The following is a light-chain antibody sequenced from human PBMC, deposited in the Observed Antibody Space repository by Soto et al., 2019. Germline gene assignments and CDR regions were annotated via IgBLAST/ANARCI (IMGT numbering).Light chain of an antibody. V-gene: IGKV1-9*01. J-gene: IGKJ1*01. CDR2: AAS. CDR1: QGISSY. Sequence: IQLTQSPSSLSASVGDRVTITCRASQGISSYLAWYQQKPGKAPKLLIYAASTLQSGVTSRFSGSGSGTDFTLTISSLQPEDFATYYCQQLNSYPCTFGQGTKVEIK. CDR3: QQLNSYPCT.